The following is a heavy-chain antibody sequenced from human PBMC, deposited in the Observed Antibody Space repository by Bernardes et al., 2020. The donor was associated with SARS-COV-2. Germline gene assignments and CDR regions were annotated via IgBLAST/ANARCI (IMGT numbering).Heavy chain of an antibody. Sequence: SVKVSCKASGGTFSSYAISWVRQAPGQGLEWMGGIIPIFGTANYAQKFQGRVTITADESTSTAYMELSSLRSEDTAVYYCARGAEGLIPPIWGGWFDPWGQGTLVTVSS. J-gene: IGHJ5*02. CDR1: GGTFSSYA. CDR3: ARGAEGLIPPIWGGWFDP. CDR2: IIPIFGTA. D-gene: IGHD3-16*01. V-gene: IGHV1-69*13.